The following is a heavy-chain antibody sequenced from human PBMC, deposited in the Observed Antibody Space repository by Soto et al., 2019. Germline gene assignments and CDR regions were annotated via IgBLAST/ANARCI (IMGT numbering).Heavy chain of an antibody. V-gene: IGHV4-59*08. CDR2: IYYSGST. CDR3: ARQPTGEWYFDY. D-gene: IGHD7-27*01. CDR1: GGSISSYY. J-gene: IGHJ4*02. Sequence: SETLSLTCTVSGGSISSYYWSWIRQPPGKGLEWIGYIYYSGSTNYNPSLKSRVTISVDTSKNQFSLKLSSVPAADTAVYYCARQPTGEWYFDYWGQGTLVTVSS.